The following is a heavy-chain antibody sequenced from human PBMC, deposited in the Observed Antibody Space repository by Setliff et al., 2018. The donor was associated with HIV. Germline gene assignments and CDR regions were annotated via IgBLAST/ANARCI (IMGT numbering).Heavy chain of an antibody. CDR2: INYAGVA. V-gene: IGHV4-34*01. Sequence: SQTLSLTCGVDAWSLSGYFWVWVRQSPKRGLEWIGEINYAGVANYSPSLKSRVTTSIDTSKSQFFLKVSSVTAADTAVYFCARGGAVTVLGIPSYAYFYGLDVWGQGTTVTVSS. CDR1: AWSLSGYF. D-gene: IGHD2-21*02. J-gene: IGHJ6*02. CDR3: ARGGAVTVLGIPSYAYFYGLDV.